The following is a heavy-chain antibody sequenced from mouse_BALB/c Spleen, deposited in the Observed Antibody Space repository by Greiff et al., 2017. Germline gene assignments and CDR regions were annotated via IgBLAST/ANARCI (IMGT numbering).Heavy chain of an antibody. D-gene: IGHD1-1*01. CDR2: ISTYYGNT. CDR1: GYTFTDYA. V-gene: IGHV1-67*01. Sequence: VKLQESGPELVRPGVSVKISCKGSGYTFTDYAMHWVKQSHAKSLEWIGVISTYYGNTNYNQKFKGKATMTVDKSSSTAYMELARLTSEDSAIYYCARRRDYYGSEDGYFDVWGAGTTVTVSS. CDR3: ARRRDYYGSEDGYFDV. J-gene: IGHJ1*01.